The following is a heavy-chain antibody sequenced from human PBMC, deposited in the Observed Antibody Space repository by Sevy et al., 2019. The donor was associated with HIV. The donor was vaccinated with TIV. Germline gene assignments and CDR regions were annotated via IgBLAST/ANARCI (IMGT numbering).Heavy chain of an antibody. CDR1: GGTFSSYA. D-gene: IGHD2-8*01. CDR2: IIPIFGTA. J-gene: IGHJ5*02. CDR3: ARTYYTTGVCPFPLYNWFDP. V-gene: IGHV1-69*13. Sequence: ASVKVSCKASGGTFSSYAISWVRQAPGQGLEWMGGIIPIFGTANYAQKFQGRVTITADESTSTAYMELSSLRSEDTAVYYCARTYYTTGVCPFPLYNWFDPWGQGTLVTVSS.